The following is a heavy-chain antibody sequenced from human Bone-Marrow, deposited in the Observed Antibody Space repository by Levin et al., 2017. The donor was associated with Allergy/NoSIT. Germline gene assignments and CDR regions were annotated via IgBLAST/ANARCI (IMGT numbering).Heavy chain of an antibody. CDR1: GFTFSSYS. V-gene: IGHV3-21*01. CDR3: ARVATIFHYYYYMDV. D-gene: IGHD5-12*01. J-gene: IGHJ6*03. CDR2: ISSSSSYI. Sequence: GESLKISCAASGFTFSSYSMNWVRQAPGKGLEWVSSISSSSSYIYYADSVKGRFTISRDNAKNSLYLQMNSLRAEDTAVYYCARVATIFHYYYYMDVWGKGTTVTVSS.